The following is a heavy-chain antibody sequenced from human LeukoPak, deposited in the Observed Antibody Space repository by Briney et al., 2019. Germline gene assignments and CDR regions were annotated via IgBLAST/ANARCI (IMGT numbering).Heavy chain of an antibody. CDR1: GYTFTSYG. Sequence: ASVKVSCTASGYTFTSYGISWVRQAPGQGIEWMGWISAYNGNTNYAQKLQGRVTMTTDTSTSTAYMELRSLRSDDTAVYYCARDGWSYNWFDPWGQGTLVTVSS. V-gene: IGHV1-18*01. D-gene: IGHD2-15*01. CDR2: ISAYNGNT. J-gene: IGHJ5*02. CDR3: ARDGWSYNWFDP.